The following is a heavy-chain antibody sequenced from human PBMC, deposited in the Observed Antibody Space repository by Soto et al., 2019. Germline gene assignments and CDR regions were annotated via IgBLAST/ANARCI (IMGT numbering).Heavy chain of an antibody. D-gene: IGHD2-2*01. J-gene: IGHJ4*02. V-gene: IGHV4-34*01. CDR3: ARGMRLPAARYYFDY. CDR2: INHSGST. Sequence: SETLSLTCAVYGGSFSGYYWSWIRQPPGKGLEWIGEINHSGSTNYSPSLKSRVTISVDTSKNQFSLKLSSVTAADTAVYYCARGMRLPAARYYFDYWGQGTLVTVSS. CDR1: GGSFSGYY.